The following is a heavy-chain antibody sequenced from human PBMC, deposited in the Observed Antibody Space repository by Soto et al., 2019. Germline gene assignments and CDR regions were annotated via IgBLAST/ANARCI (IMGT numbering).Heavy chain of an antibody. CDR1: GFTFSSYE. Sequence: EVQLVESGGGLVQPGGSLRLSCAASGFTFSSYEMNWVRQAPGKGLEWVSYISSSGSTIYYADSVKGRFTISRDNAKNSRNLQMNSLGAEDTAVYYCARGQYSSGGGYFDYWGQETLVTVSS. D-gene: IGHD6-19*01. CDR3: ARGQYSSGGGYFDY. V-gene: IGHV3-48*03. J-gene: IGHJ4*02. CDR2: ISSSGSTI.